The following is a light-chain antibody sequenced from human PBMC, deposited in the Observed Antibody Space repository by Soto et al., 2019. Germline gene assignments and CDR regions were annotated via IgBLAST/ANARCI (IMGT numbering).Light chain of an antibody. V-gene: IGKV3-11*01. J-gene: IGKJ4*01. CDR2: HAS. CDR1: QSISAY. Sequence: EIVLTQSPATLSLSPGERATLSCRASQSISAYLQWYQHKPGQAPRLLIYHASARAAGIPARFIGSGSGTDFTLTISSLEPEDFAVYYCQQRYNWPPLTFGGGTKVEIK. CDR3: QQRYNWPPLT.